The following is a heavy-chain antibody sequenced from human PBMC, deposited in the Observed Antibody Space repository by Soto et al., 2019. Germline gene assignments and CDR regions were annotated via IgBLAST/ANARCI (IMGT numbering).Heavy chain of an antibody. CDR2: ITSSGTTV. CDR3: ARGSSNWAYYFDF. CDR1: GFTFSSYS. D-gene: IGHD6-13*01. J-gene: IGHJ4*02. V-gene: IGHV3-48*02. Sequence: EVHLVESGGGLVQPGGSLRLSCAASGFTFSSYSLNWVRQAPGKGLEWVSYITSSGTTVYYADSVRGRFTISRDNAKNSMYLQMSSLRDDYTAVYYCARGSSNWAYYFDFWGQGTLVTVSS.